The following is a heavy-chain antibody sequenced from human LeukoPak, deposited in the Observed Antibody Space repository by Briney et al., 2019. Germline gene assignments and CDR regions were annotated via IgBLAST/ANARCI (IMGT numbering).Heavy chain of an antibody. D-gene: IGHD6-13*01. CDR3: ARRYGKLPDY. CDR1: GYTFTTYW. Sequence: GESLKISCKGSGYTFTTYWIGWVRQMPGKGLGWMGIIYPSDSDTRYSPSFQGQVTISADKSISTAYLQWSSLKASDSAMYYCARRYGKLPDYWGQGTLVTVSS. V-gene: IGHV5-51*01. CDR2: IYPSDSDT. J-gene: IGHJ4*02.